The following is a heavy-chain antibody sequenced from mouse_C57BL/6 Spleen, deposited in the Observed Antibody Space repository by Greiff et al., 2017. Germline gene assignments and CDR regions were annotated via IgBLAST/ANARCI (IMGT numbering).Heavy chain of an antibody. CDR3: AREDCGSPWFAY. CDR2: IHPNSGST. CDR1: GYTFTSYW. Sequence: VQLQQPGAELVKPGASVKLSCKASGYTFTSYWMHWVKQRPGQGLEWIGMIHPNSGSTNYNEKFKSKATLTVDKSSSTAYMQLSSLTSEDSAVYYCAREDCGSPWFAYWGQGTLVTVSA. J-gene: IGHJ3*01. D-gene: IGHD1-1*01. V-gene: IGHV1-64*01.